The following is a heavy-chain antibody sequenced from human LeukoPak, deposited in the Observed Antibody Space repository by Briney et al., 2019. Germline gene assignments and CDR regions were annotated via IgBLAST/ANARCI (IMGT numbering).Heavy chain of an antibody. CDR3: TRDPRLLDS. V-gene: IGHV3-11*04. J-gene: IGHJ4*02. Sequence: GGSLRLSCAASGFTFSDSYMTWVRQAPGKGVEWVAYISGSGHDINYSESAKGRFTISRDSAKNSLYLQMSSLRVEDTAVYYCTRDPRLLDSWGQGTLVTVSS. D-gene: IGHD6-6*01. CDR2: ISGSGHDI. CDR1: GFTFSDSY.